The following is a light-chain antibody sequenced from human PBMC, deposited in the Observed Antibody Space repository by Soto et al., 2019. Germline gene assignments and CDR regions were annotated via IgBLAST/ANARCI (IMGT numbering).Light chain of an antibody. CDR3: SSYTGSSTLYV. V-gene: IGLV2-14*01. CDR1: SSDVGGYNY. Sequence: QSALTQPASVSGSPGQSITISCTGTSSDVGGYNYVSWYQQHPGKAPKLMIYDVNNRPSGVSNRFSGSKSGNTASLTIAGFQAEDEADYYCSSYTGSSTLYVFGSGTKATVL. J-gene: IGLJ1*01. CDR2: DVN.